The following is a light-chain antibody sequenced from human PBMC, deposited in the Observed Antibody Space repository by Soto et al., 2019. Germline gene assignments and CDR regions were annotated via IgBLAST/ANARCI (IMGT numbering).Light chain of an antibody. V-gene: IGKV3-20*01. CDR1: QSVDSNY. CDR3: QQYGSSIYT. Sequence: ENVLTQSPGTPSLSPGERATLSCRASQSVDSNYLAWYQHKPGQPPRLLIYGTSSRATGIPDRFSGSGSGTDFILTINRLEPEDFAVYYCQQYGSSIYTFGQGTRLEIK. J-gene: IGKJ2*01. CDR2: GTS.